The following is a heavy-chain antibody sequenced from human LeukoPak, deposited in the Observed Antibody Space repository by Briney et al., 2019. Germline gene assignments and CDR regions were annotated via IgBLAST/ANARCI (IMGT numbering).Heavy chain of an antibody. J-gene: IGHJ4*02. V-gene: IGHV3-30*18. D-gene: IGHD5-18*01. Sequence: GRSLRLSCAASGFTFSSYGMHWVRQAPGKGLEWVAVISYDGSNKYYADSVKGRFTISRDNSKNTLYLQMNSLRAEDTAVYYCAKEINAATWIQLWLQRLTYYFDYWGQGTLVTVSS. CDR1: GFTFSSYG. CDR2: ISYDGSNK. CDR3: AKEINAATWIQLWLQRLTYYFDY.